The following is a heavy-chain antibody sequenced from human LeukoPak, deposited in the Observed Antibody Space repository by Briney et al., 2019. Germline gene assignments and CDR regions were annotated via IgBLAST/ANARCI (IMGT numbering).Heavy chain of an antibody. CDR1: GYTFTNFD. Sequence: ASVKVSCKASGYTFTNFDIHWVRQATGQGLEWMGGMNPNSGNTVYSQKFQGRVSITRSTSTGTAYMELSSLRSEDTAVYYCARERYSSGWYPSNWFDPWGQGTLVTVPS. V-gene: IGHV1-8*01. D-gene: IGHD6-19*01. CDR3: ARERYSSGWYPSNWFDP. CDR2: MNPNSGNT. J-gene: IGHJ5*02.